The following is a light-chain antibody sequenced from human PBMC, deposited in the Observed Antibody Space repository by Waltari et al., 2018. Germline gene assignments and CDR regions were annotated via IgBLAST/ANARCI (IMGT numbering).Light chain of an antibody. J-gene: IGKJ1*01. CDR1: QSISSW. V-gene: IGKV1-5*03. CDR2: KAS. CDR3: QQYNSYRT. Sequence: DIQMTQSPSSVSASVGDRVTITCRASQSISSWLAWYQQKPGKAPKLLIYKASSLESGVPSRCSGSGSGTEFTLTISSLQPDDFATYYCQQYNSYRTFGQGTKVEIK.